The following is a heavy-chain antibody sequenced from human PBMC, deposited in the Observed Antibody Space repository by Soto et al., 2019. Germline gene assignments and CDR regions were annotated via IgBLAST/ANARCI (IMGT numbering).Heavy chain of an antibody. CDR2: ISGSGGST. V-gene: IGHV3-23*01. D-gene: IGHD3-3*01. CDR1: GFTFSSYA. Sequence: PGGSLILSCAASGFTFSSYAMSWVRQAPGKGLEWVSAISGSGGSTYYADSVKGRFTISRDNSKNTLYLQMNSLRAEDTAVYYCAKEAGTSYYDFWSGIGYYYYYMDVWGKGTTVTVSS. J-gene: IGHJ6*03. CDR3: AKEAGTSYYDFWSGIGYYYYYMDV.